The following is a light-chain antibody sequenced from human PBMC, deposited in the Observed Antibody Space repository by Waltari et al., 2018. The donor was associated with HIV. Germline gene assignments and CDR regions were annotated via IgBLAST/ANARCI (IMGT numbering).Light chain of an antibody. J-gene: IGKJ2*01. CDR1: QSVSSN. CDR2: GAS. Sequence: EIVMTQSPATLSVSPGERAPLSCRGSQSVSSNLAWYQQKPGQAPRLLIYGASTRATGIPARFSGSGSGTEFTLTISSLQSEDFAVYYCQQYNNWPPLMYTFGQGTKLEIK. V-gene: IGKV3-15*01. CDR3: QQYNNWPPLMYT.